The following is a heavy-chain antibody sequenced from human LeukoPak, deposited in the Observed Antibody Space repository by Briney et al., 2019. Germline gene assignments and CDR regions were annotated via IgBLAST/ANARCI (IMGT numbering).Heavy chain of an antibody. J-gene: IGHJ4*02. CDR2: ISGSGGST. CDR3: AKGPVLRFLEWLLYPFDY. Sequence: GGSLRLSCAASGFTFSSYAMSWVRQAPGKGLEWVSAISGSGGSTYYADSVKGRFTISRDNSKNTLYLQMNSLRAEDTAVYYCAKGPVLRFLEWLLYPFDYWGQGTLVTVSS. D-gene: IGHD3-3*01. V-gene: IGHV3-23*01. CDR1: GFTFSSYA.